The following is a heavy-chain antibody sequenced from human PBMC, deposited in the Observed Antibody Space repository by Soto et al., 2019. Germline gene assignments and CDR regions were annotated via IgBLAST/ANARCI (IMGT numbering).Heavy chain of an antibody. V-gene: IGHV4-30-4*01. J-gene: IGHJ4*02. Sequence: PSETLSLTCAVSGGSVSSGDYYWSWIRQPPGKGLEWIGYIYYSGSTYYNPSLKSRVTISVDTSKDQFSLKLSSVTAADTAVYYCARIELGSYLNYFDYWGQGTLVIVSS. CDR1: GGSVSSGDYY. CDR2: IYYSGST. CDR3: ARIELGSYLNYFDY. D-gene: IGHD1-26*01.